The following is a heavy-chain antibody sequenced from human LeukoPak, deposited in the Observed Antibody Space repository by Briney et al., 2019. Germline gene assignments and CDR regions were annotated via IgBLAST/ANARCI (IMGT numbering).Heavy chain of an antibody. Sequence: GGSLTLSCTVSGFTVSNNYMSWLRQPTGKGLEWVSVIYSGGSTNYTDSVKGRFTISRDNSRSTLFLQLNSLRAEDTAIYYCGRSLTSLRLTDWGQGTLVAVSS. V-gene: IGHV3-53*01. CDR2: IYSGGST. CDR3: GRSLTSLRLTD. CDR1: GFTVSNNY. J-gene: IGHJ4*02. D-gene: IGHD2-21*02.